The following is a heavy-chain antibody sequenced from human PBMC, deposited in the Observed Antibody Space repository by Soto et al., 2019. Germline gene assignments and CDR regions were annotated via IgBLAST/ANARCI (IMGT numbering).Heavy chain of an antibody. Sequence: EVQLVESGGGLVQPGGSLRLSCAASGFTFSEYDFHWVRQVPGKGLEWVAAIGTADDTYYPGSVQGRFTISKENAKNSLYPQMNILRAGDTAVYYCARARGGEWFGDQLFWGQGILVIVSS. CDR3: ARARGGEWFGDQLF. D-gene: IGHD3-10*01. CDR1: GFTFSEYD. V-gene: IGHV3-13*04. CDR2: IGTADDT. J-gene: IGHJ4*02.